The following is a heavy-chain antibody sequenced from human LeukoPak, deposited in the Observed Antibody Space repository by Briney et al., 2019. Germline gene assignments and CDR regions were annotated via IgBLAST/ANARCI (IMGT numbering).Heavy chain of an antibody. J-gene: IGHJ4*02. CDR3: TTEITMVRGVIIRRRKVPVAY. Sequence: GGSLRLSCAASGFTFSNALMSWVRQAPGKGLEWVGRIKSKTDGVTTDYAAHVKGRFTISRDDSKNTLYLQMNSLKTADTAVYYCTTEITMVRGVIIRRRKVPVAYWGQGTLVTVSS. D-gene: IGHD3-10*01. CDR2: IKSKTDGVTT. CDR1: GFTFSNAL. V-gene: IGHV3-15*01.